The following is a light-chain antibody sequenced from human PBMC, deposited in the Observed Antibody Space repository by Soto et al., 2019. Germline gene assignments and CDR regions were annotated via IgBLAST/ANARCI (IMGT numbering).Light chain of an antibody. Sequence: EIVLTQSPATLSLSPGERATLSCRASQSVSNYLGWYQQRPGQAPRLLIYDASERATGIPARFSGSGSGTDFTLTINSLEPEDFAVYYCQPRYHWPPAFGQGTRLEIK. CDR3: QPRYHWPPA. V-gene: IGKV3-11*01. CDR2: DAS. J-gene: IGKJ5*01. CDR1: QSVSNY.